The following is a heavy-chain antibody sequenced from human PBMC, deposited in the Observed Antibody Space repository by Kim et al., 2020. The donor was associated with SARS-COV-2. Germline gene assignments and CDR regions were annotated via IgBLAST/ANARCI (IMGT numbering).Heavy chain of an antibody. D-gene: IGHD3-10*01. CDR2: IWYDGSNK. Sequence: GGSLRLSCAASGFTFSSYGMHWVRQAPGKGLEWVAVIWYDGSNKYYADSVKGRFTISRDNSKNTLYLQMNSLRAEDTAVYYCARESDYYGLYYFDYWGQGTLVTVSS. V-gene: IGHV3-33*01. CDR3: ARESDYYGLYYFDY. CDR1: GFTFSSYG. J-gene: IGHJ4*02.